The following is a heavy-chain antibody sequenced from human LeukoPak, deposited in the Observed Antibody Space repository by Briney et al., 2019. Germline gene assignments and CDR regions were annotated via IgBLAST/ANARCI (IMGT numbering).Heavy chain of an antibody. J-gene: IGHJ4*02. CDR2: INSDGSRT. V-gene: IGHV3-74*01. CDR1: GFTFSSYW. Sequence: GGSLRLSCAASGFTFSSYWMHWLRQAPGKGLVWVSRINSDGSRTTYADSVKGRFTISRDNAKNTLYLQMNSLRAEDTAVYYCARVSNGAFFDYWGQGTLVTVSS. D-gene: IGHD6-19*01. CDR3: ARVSNGAFFDY.